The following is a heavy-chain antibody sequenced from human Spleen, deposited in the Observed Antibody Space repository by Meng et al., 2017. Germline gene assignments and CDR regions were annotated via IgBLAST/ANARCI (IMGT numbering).Heavy chain of an antibody. J-gene: IGHJ4*02. V-gene: IGHV4-38-2*02. Sequence: GSLRLSCTVSGYSIRSGYYWGWIRQPPGKGLEWIGDIYRSGATHYNPSLKSRVTISMDTSKNHFSLNLNSVTASDTAVYYCARVRYYDTTGYYYDFDYWGQGTLVTVSS. CDR2: IYRSGAT. D-gene: IGHD3-22*01. CDR3: ARVRYYDTTGYYYDFDY. CDR1: GYSIRSGYY.